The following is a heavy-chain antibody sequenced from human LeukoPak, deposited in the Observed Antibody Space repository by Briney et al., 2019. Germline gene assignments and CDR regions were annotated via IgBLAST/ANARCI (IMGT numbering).Heavy chain of an antibody. CDR2: INHSGST. D-gene: IGHD2-15*01. CDR1: GGSFSGYY. CDR3: ARGGGYSSP. Sequence: SETLSLTCAVYGGSFSGYYWSWIRQPPGKGLEWIGEINHSGSTNYNPSLKSRVTISVDTAKNQFSLKLSSVTAADTAVYYCARGGGYSSPWGQGTLVTVSS. J-gene: IGHJ5*02. V-gene: IGHV4-34*01.